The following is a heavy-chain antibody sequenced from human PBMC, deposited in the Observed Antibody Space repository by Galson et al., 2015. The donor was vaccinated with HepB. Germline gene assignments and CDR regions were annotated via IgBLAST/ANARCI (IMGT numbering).Heavy chain of an antibody. D-gene: IGHD3-22*01. CDR2: IIPILGIA. Sequence: SVKVSCKASGGTFSSYAISWVRQAPGQGLEWMGRIIPILGIANYAQKFQGRVTITADKSTSTAYMELSSLRSEDTAVYYCARGGGYYLFDYWGQGTLVTVSS. J-gene: IGHJ4*02. V-gene: IGHV1-69*04. CDR1: GGTFSSYA. CDR3: ARGGGYYLFDY.